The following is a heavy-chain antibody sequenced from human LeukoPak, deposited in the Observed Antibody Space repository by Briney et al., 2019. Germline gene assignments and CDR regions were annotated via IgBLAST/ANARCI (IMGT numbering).Heavy chain of an antibody. J-gene: IGHJ4*02. V-gene: IGHV1-18*01. CDR3: ARGSQYYDFWSGYSHFDY. CDR2: ISAYNDNT. CDR1: GYTFTTYG. D-gene: IGHD3-3*01. Sequence: GAAAKVSCKASGYTFTTYGISWVRQAPGQGLEWMGWISAYNDNTHYALKLQGRVTMTTDTSTTTAYMELRSLRSDDTAVYYCARGSQYYDFWSGYSHFDYWGQGTLVTVSS.